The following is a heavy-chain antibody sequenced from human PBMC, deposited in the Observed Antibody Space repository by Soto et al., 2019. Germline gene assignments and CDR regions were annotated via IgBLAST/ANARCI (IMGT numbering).Heavy chain of an antibody. CDR1: GYTFSNYW. CDR3: ASHEPSTVLGVVHTAGMDV. D-gene: IGHD3-3*01. V-gene: IGHV5-51*01. CDR2: IYPADSDT. J-gene: IGHJ6*02. Sequence: GESLKISCTASGYTFSNYWIAWVRQMPGKGLEWMGVIYPADSDTRYSPSFEGHVTISADKSISTAYLQWGSLKASDTAMYYCASHEPSTVLGVVHTAGMDVWGQGTSVTVSS.